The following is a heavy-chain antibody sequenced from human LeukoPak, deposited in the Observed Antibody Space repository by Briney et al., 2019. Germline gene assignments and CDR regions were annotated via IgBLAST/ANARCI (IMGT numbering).Heavy chain of an antibody. CDR1: GGSISSGDYY. CDR3: AREGADVVVPAALGDAFDI. Sequence: PSQTLSLTYTVSGGSISSGDYYWSWIRQPPGKGLEWIGYIYYSGSTYYNPSLKSRVTISVDTSKNQFSLKLSSVTAADTAVYYCAREGADVVVPAALGDAFDIWGQGTMVTVSS. V-gene: IGHV4-30-4*01. J-gene: IGHJ3*02. D-gene: IGHD2-2*01. CDR2: IYYSGST.